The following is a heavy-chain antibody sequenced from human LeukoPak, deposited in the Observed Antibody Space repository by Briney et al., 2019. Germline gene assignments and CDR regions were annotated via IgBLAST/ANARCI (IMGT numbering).Heavy chain of an antibody. Sequence: PGGTLRLSCAASGFTFSSYGMSWVRQAPGKGLEWVSAISGSGGSTYYADSVKGRFTISRDNSKNTLYPQMNSLRAEDTAVYYCAKDRSSSWYGYYMDVWGKGTTVTISS. D-gene: IGHD6-13*01. CDR2: ISGSGGST. CDR3: AKDRSSSWYGYYMDV. V-gene: IGHV3-23*01. CDR1: GFTFSSYG. J-gene: IGHJ6*03.